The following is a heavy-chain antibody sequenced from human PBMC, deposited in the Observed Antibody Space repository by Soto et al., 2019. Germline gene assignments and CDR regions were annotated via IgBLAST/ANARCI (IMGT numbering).Heavy chain of an antibody. D-gene: IGHD6-6*01. Sequence: PSETLSLTCTVSGDSFRSYRWSWIRQPPGKRLEWIGYIHYSGNAKYNPSLQSRLTISVDTSKNQLSLELTSVTAADTAMYYCVRHPSSSFDSWGQGTLVTAPQ. CDR1: GDSFRSYR. CDR3: VRHPSSSFDS. J-gene: IGHJ4*02. V-gene: IGHV4-59*08. CDR2: IHYSGNA.